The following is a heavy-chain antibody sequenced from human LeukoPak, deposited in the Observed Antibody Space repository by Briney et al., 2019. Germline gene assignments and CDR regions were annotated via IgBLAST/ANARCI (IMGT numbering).Heavy chain of an antibody. Sequence: PGGSLRLSCAASGFTFSSYAMHWVRQAPGKGLEWVAVISYDGSNKYYADSVKGRFTNSRDNSKNTLYLQMNSLRAEDTAVYYCARAAAGFDPWGQGTLVTVSS. V-gene: IGHV3-30-3*01. CDR1: GFTFSSYA. CDR3: ARAAAGFDP. CDR2: ISYDGSNK. J-gene: IGHJ5*02. D-gene: IGHD2-15*01.